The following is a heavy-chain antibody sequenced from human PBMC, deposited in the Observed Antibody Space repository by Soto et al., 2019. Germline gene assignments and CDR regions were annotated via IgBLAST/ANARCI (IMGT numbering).Heavy chain of an antibody. Sequence: SEPLSLTCAVSGGSIISYYWSWIRPPPGKGLEWIGYIYYSGSTNYNPSLKSRVTILVDTSKNQFSLKLSSVTAADTAVYYCASGYCSGGVCPLNWGQGTLVTVSS. V-gene: IGHV4-59*01. CDR3: ASGYCSGGVCPLN. CDR1: GGSIISYY. J-gene: IGHJ1*01. CDR2: IYYSGST. D-gene: IGHD2-15*01.